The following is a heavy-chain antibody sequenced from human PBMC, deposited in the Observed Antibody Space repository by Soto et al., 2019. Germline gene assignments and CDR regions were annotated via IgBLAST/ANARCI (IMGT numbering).Heavy chain of an antibody. J-gene: IGHJ4*02. CDR2: ISTRGSA. Sequence: QVQLQESGPGLVKPSETLSITCTVSGGSISSYYWSWIRQPAGKGLEWIGRISTRGSANYNPSLKSLGTMSVDTSKNQFSLKLSSVIAADTAVYYCGREQYYYDSSGCLMDYWGQGTLVTVSS. V-gene: IGHV4-4*07. CDR3: GREQYYYDSSGCLMDY. CDR1: GGSISSYY. D-gene: IGHD3-22*01.